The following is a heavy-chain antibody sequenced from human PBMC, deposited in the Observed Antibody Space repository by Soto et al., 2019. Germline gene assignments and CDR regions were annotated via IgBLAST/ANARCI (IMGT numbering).Heavy chain of an antibody. J-gene: IGHJ4*02. D-gene: IGHD5-18*01. CDR2: INPSDGGT. CDR1: GYTFTSNY. Sequence: QVQLVQSGAEVKEPGASVKVSCKASGYTFTSNYMQWVRQAPGQGLEWMGVINPSDGGTTYTQKFQGRITMTRDTSTRTFYMQLYSLRSEDTAVYYCARRERGYSYYWGQGTLVTVSS. V-gene: IGHV1-46*01. CDR3: ARRERGYSYY.